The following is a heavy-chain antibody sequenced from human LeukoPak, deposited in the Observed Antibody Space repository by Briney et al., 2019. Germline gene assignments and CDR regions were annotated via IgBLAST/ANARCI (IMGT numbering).Heavy chain of an antibody. J-gene: IGHJ4*02. D-gene: IGHD3-22*01. CDR3: ARVCYDSSCDY. CDR2: IYYSGST. CDR1: GGSISSYY. Sequence: SETLSLTCTVSGGSISSYYWSWIRQPPGKGLEWIGYIYYSGSTNYNPSLKSRVTISVDTSKNQFSLKLSSVTATDTAVYYCARVCYDSSCDYWGQGTLVTVSS. V-gene: IGHV4-59*01.